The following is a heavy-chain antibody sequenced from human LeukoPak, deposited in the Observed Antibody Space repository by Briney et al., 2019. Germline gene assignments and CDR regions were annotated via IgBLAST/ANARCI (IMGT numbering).Heavy chain of an antibody. CDR3: ARDHTAAGTYDY. CDR1: GGTFSSYA. D-gene: IGHD6-13*01. J-gene: IGHJ4*02. Sequence: ASVKVSCKASGGTFSSYAISWVRQAPGQGREWMGRIIPILGIANYAQKFQGRVTITADKSTSTAYMELSSLRSEDTAVYYCARDHTAAGTYDYWGQGTLVTVSS. CDR2: IIPILGIA. V-gene: IGHV1-69*04.